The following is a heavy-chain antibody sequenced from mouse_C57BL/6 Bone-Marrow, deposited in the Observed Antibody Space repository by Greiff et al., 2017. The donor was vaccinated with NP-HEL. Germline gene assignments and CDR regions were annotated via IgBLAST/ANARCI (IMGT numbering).Heavy chain of an antibody. J-gene: IGHJ1*03. CDR2: FHPYNDDT. Sequence: VKLQESGAELVKPGASVKMSCKASGYTFTTYPIEWMKQNHGKSLEWIGNFHPYNDDTKYNEKFKGKATLTVEKSSSTVYLELSRLTSDDSAVYYCARGIYYGYDGGYFDVWGTGTTVTVSS. D-gene: IGHD2-2*01. CDR3: ARGIYYGYDGGYFDV. V-gene: IGHV1-47*01. CDR1: GYTFTTYP.